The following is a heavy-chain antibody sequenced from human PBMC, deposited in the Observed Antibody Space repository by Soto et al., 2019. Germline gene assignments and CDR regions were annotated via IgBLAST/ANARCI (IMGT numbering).Heavy chain of an antibody. CDR2: IYKSGRA. V-gene: IGHV4-59*01. J-gene: IGHJ5*02. CDR3: ARDAFGVDNWFDP. CDR1: GGSISSYY. Sequence: SETLSLTCTVSGGSISSYYWSWIRQPPGKGLEWIGYIYKSGRANYNPSLKSRVTISVDTSKNQFSLKLSSVTAADTAVYYCARDAFGVDNWFDPWGQGTLVTISS. D-gene: IGHD3-3*01.